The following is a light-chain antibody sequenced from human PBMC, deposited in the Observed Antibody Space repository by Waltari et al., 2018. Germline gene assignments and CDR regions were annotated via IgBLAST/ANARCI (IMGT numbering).Light chain of an antibody. Sequence: QSALTQPASVSGSPGQSITISCTGASTDVGDYNYVSWYQQIPGKAPKVLIYDVTKRPSGVSNRFSGSKSGNSASLSISGLQAEDDAHYFCCSYAGRSTWVFGGGTKVTVL. CDR2: DVT. CDR3: CSYAGRSTWV. CDR1: STDVGDYNY. J-gene: IGLJ3*02. V-gene: IGLV2-14*03.